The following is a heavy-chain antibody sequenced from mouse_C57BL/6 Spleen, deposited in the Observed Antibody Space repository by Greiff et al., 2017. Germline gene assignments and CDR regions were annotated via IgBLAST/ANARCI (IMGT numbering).Heavy chain of an antibody. CDR3: ARYLSTVVAYYYAMDY. D-gene: IGHD1-1*01. Sequence: QVQLQQSGAELMKPGASVKLSCKATGYTFTGYWIEWVKQRPGHGLEWIGEILPGSGSTNYNEKFKGKATFTADTSSNTAYMQLSSLTTEDSAIYYCARYLSTVVAYYYAMDYWGQGTSVTVSS. CDR2: ILPGSGST. CDR1: GYTFTGYW. J-gene: IGHJ4*01. V-gene: IGHV1-9*01.